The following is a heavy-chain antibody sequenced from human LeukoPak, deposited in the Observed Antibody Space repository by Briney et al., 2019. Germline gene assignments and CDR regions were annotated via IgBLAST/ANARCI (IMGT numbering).Heavy chain of an antibody. Sequence: AGGSLRLSCAASGFTFSRYEMNWVRQAPGKGLESVSYISSSDSSIYYADSVKGRFTISRDNAKNSLYLQMNSLRAEDTAVYYCAGQQPRVELDYWGQGTMVTVSS. V-gene: IGHV3-48*03. CDR1: GFTFSRYE. J-gene: IGHJ4*02. CDR3: AGQQPRVELDY. CDR2: ISSSDSSI. D-gene: IGHD1-7*01.